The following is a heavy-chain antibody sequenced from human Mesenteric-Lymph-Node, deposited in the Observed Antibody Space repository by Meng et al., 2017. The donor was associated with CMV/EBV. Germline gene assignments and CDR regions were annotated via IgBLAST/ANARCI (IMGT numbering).Heavy chain of an antibody. J-gene: IGHJ4*02. CDR3: ARRNYYDSSGYFGMDY. CDR2: INPSGGST. V-gene: IGHV1-46*01. D-gene: IGHD3-22*01. CDR1: GYTFTSYY. Sequence: ASVKVSCKASGYTFTSYYMHWVRQAPGQGLEWMGIINPSGGSTSYAQKFQGRVTMTTDTSTSTAYMELRSLRSDDTAVYYCARRNYYDSSGYFGMDYWGQGTLVTVSS.